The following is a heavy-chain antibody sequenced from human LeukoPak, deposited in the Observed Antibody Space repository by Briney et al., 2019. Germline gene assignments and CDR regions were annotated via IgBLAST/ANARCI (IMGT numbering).Heavy chain of an antibody. CDR3: ANQLNYYDSSGYSPY. V-gene: IGHV1-8*01. CDR1: GYTLTELS. J-gene: IGHJ4*02. CDR2: MNPNSGNT. D-gene: IGHD3-22*01. Sequence: ASVKVSCKVSGYTLTELSMHWVRQATGQGLEWMGWMNPNSGNTGYAQKFQGRVTMTRNTSISTAYMELSSLRSEDTAVYYCANQLNYYDSSGYSPYWGQGTLVTVSS.